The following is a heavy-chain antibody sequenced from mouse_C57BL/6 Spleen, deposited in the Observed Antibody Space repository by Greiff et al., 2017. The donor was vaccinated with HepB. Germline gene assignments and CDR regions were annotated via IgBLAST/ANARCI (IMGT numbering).Heavy chain of an antibody. CDR3: ARDEEAQAPFAY. V-gene: IGHV5-4*01. CDR1: GFTFSSYA. CDR2: ISDGGSYT. D-gene: IGHD3-2*02. J-gene: IGHJ3*01. Sequence: VKLVESGGGLVKPGGSLKLSCAASGFTFSSYAMSWVRQTPEKRLEWVATISDGGSYTYYPDNVKGRFTISRDNAKNNLYLQMSQLKSEDTAMYYCARDEEAQAPFAYWGQGTLVTVSA.